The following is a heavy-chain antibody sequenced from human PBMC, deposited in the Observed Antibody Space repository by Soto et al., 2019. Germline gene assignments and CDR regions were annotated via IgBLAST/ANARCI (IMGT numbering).Heavy chain of an antibody. J-gene: IGHJ5*02. V-gene: IGHV1-69*01. Sequence: GASVKVSCTDSGGTLSSYAISWVRQATGQGLEWMGGIIPIFGTANYAQKFQGRVTITADESTSTAYMELSSLRSEDTAVYYCARDLAAAGTIRFDPWGQGTLVTVSS. CDR1: GGTLSSYA. CDR2: IIPIFGTA. D-gene: IGHD6-13*01. CDR3: ARDLAAAGTIRFDP.